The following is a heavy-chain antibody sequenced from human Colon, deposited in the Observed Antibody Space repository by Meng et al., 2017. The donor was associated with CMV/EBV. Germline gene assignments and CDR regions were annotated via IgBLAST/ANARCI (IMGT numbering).Heavy chain of an antibody. D-gene: IGHD4-23*01. J-gene: IGHJ4*02. CDR1: GGSISSSSYY. Sequence: GSLRLSCTVSGGSISSSSYYWGSIRQPPGKGLEWIGSIYYSGSTYYNPSLKSRVTISVDTSKNQFSLKLSSVTAADTAVYYCARHLWGGNSGWFDYWGQGTLVTVSS. V-gene: IGHV4-39*01. CDR3: ARHLWGGNSGWFDY. CDR2: IYYSGST.